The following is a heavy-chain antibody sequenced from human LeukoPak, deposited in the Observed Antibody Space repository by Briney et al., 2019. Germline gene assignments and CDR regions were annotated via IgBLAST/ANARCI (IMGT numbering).Heavy chain of an antibody. D-gene: IGHD2-2*01. CDR3: AKLIPTVDCSRTSCYGFDY. J-gene: IGHJ4*02. CDR2: ITGDGANT. V-gene: IGHV3-23*01. CDR1: GFTFSSYA. Sequence: GGSLRLSCAASGFTFSSYAMTWVRQAPGKGLGWVSAITGDGANTYYADSVKGRFTISRDNSKNTLYLQMNSLRAEDTALYYCAKLIPTVDCSRTSCYGFDYWGQRTLVTVSS.